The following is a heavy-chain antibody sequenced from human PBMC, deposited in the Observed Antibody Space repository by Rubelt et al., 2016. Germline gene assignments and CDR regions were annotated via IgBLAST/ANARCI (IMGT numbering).Heavy chain of an antibody. J-gene: IGHJ5*02. Sequence: QLQLQESGPGLVKPSETLSLTCTVSGGSISSSSYYWGWIRQPPGKGLEWIGSIYYSGSTYYNPSLRSRVTISVDTAKNQFTLELGSVTAADTAVYYCASRRREGSPFDHWGQGTLVTVSS. CDR2: IYYSGST. CDR3: ASRRREGSPFDH. CDR1: GGSISSSSYY. V-gene: IGHV4-39*01.